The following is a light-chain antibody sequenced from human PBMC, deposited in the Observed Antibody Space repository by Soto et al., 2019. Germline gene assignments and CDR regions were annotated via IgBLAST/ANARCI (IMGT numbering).Light chain of an antibody. CDR3: QQSRTAPYS. CDR1: QTISGS. Sequence: DIQLTQSPSSLSASVGDSVTITCRASQTISGSLNWYHQRPGKAPKLLIYGASTLQSGVPARFSGSGSETDFTLTISSLQHEDFATYYWQQSRTAPYSFGQGTSLEIK. CDR2: GAS. J-gene: IGKJ2*03. V-gene: IGKV1-39*01.